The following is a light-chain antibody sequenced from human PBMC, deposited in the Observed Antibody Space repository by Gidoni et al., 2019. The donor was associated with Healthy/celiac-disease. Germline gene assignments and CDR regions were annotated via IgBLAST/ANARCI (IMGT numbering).Light chain of an antibody. Sequence: DIQMTQSPSSLSASVGDRVTINCRASQSISSYLNWYQQKPGKAPKLLIYAASSLQSGVPSRFSGSGSGTDFTLTISSLQPEDFATYYCQQSYSTPRFXXXTKLEIK. CDR2: AAS. CDR3: QQSYSTPR. J-gene: IGKJ2*03. V-gene: IGKV1-39*01. CDR1: QSISSY.